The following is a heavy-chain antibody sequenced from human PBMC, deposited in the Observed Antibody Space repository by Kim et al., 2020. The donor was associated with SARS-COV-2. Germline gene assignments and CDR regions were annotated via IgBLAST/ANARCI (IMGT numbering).Heavy chain of an antibody. CDR1: GGSISSSSYY. CDR3: ARDFRGTSIRFLGVYYFDS. D-gene: IGHD3-3*01. CDR2: IYYSGST. V-gene: IGHV4-39*02. Sequence: SETLSLTCTVSGGSISSSSYYWGWVRQPPGKGLEWIGCIYYSGSTYYNPSLKSRVTISIDTSKNQFSLKLSSVTAADTAMYYCARDFRGTSIRFLGVYYFDSWGQGTLVTVSS. J-gene: IGHJ4*02.